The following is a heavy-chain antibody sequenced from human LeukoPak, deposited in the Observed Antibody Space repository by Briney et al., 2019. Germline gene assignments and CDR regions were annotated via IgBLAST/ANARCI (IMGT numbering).Heavy chain of an antibody. V-gene: IGHV3-30-3*01. Sequence: GGSLRLSCAASGFTFSDYYMSWIRQAPGKGLEWVAVISYDGSNKYYADSVKGRFTISRDNSKNTLYLQMNSLRAEDTAVYYCARGATYYDFWSAESHFDYWGQGTLVTVSS. CDR2: ISYDGSNK. D-gene: IGHD3-3*01. CDR1: GFTFSDYY. J-gene: IGHJ4*02. CDR3: ARGATYYDFWSAESHFDY.